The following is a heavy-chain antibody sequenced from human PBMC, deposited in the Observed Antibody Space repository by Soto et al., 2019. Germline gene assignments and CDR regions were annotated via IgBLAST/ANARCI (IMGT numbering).Heavy chain of an antibody. CDR1: GGSISSYY. V-gene: IGHV4-59*01. J-gene: IGHJ4*02. Sequence: SETLSLTCTVSGGSISSYYWSWIRQPPGKGLEWIGYIYYSGSTNYNPSLKSRVTISVDTSKNQFSLKLSSVTAADTAVYYCARDRFTGDFDYWGQGTLVTVSS. D-gene: IGHD3-16*01. CDR3: ARDRFTGDFDY. CDR2: IYYSGST.